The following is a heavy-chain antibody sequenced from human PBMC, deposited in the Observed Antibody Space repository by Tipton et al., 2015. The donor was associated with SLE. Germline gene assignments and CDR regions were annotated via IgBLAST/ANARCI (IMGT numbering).Heavy chain of an antibody. D-gene: IGHD5-18*01. Sequence: GSLRLSCAASGFTFSSYDMHWVRQAPGKGLEWVAFIRYDGSNKYYADSVKGRFTISRDNSKNTLYLQMNSLRAEDTAVYYCAKVDRTNMVTSFDYWGQGTLVTVSS. CDR3: AKVDRTNMVTSFDY. V-gene: IGHV3-30*02. CDR1: GFTFSSYD. J-gene: IGHJ4*02. CDR2: IRYDGSNK.